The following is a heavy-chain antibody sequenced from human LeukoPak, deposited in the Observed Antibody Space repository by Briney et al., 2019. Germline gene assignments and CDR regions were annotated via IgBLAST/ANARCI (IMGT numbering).Heavy chain of an antibody. J-gene: IGHJ5*02. V-gene: IGHV4-59*01. Sequence: SETLSLTCTVSGASIRSYYWSWIPQPPGKGLWWIGYFYYSGSTNYNPPLKSRVTISVDQSKNQFSLKLSSVPAADTDVYYCARDRSYIWFDPWGQGNLVSVSS. CDR3: ARDRSYIWFDP. CDR2: FYYSGST. CDR1: GASIRSYY. D-gene: IGHD1-26*01.